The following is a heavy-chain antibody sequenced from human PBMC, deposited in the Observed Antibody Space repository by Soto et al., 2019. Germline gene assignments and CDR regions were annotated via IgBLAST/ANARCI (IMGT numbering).Heavy chain of an antibody. J-gene: IGHJ4*02. Sequence: SGPTLVNPTETLTLTCTGSGFSLSRADVGVSWIRQPPGKALEWLAHIFSNDEKSYSTSLKSSLTISKNTSKSQVFLIMTNLDPVDTATYYCARISRYGYDFDYWGQGTLVTVSS. CDR2: IFSNDEK. V-gene: IGHV2-26*02. D-gene: IGHD5-12*01. CDR3: ARISRYGYDFDY. CDR1: GFSLSRADVG.